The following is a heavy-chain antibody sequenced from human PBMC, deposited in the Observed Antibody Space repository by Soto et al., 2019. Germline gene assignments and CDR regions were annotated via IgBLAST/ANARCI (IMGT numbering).Heavy chain of an antibody. V-gene: IGHV4-59*01. CDR3: ARDRDYGQLDL. Sequence: SETLSLTCTVSGGSISSYYWSWILQPPGKGLEWIGYIYYSGSTNYNPSLKSRVTISVDTSKNQFSLKLSSVTAADTAVYYCARDRDYGQLDLWGRGTLVTVSS. CDR1: GGSISSYY. D-gene: IGHD4-17*01. CDR2: IYYSGST. J-gene: IGHJ2*01.